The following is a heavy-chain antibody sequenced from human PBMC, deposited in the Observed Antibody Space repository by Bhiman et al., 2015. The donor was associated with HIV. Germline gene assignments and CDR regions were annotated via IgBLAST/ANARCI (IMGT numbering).Heavy chain of an antibody. D-gene: IGHD6-13*01. J-gene: IGHJ6*03. V-gene: IGHV3-30*04. CDR1: GFTFSSFA. Sequence: QVQLVESGGGVVQPGRSLRLSCAASGFTFSSFAMHWVRQAPGKGLEWVAIISYDGSNEYYADSVKGRFTISRDNSKNTLYLQMNSLRAEDTAVYYCARGRRSSEGSSWHFYYYYMDVWGKGTTVTVSS. CDR2: ISYDGSNE. CDR3: ARGRRSSEGSSWHFYYYYMDV.